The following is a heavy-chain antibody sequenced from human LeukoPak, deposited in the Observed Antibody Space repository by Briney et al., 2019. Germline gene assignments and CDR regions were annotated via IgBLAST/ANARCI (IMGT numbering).Heavy chain of an antibody. CDR2: IYHSGST. V-gene: IGHV4-30-2*01. CDR1: GGSISSGGYY. D-gene: IGHD3-22*01. J-gene: IGHJ3*02. CDR3: AGDGYYHDAFDI. Sequence: SETLPLTCAVSGGSISSGGYYWSWIRQPPGKGLEWIGYIYHSGSTYYNPSLMSRVTISVDRSKNQFSLKLSSVTAADTAVYYCAGDGYYHDAFDIRGQGTMVTVSS.